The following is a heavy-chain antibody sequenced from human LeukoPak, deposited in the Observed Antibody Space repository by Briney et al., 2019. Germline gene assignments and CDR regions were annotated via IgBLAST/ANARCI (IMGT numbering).Heavy chain of an antibody. J-gene: IGHJ4*02. Sequence: PGGSPRLSCAASGFTFSSYEMNWVRQAPGKGLEWVSYISSSGSTIYYADSVKGRFTISRDNAKNSLYLQMNSLRAEDTAVYYCARVGPARVVVPAAIDYWGQGTLVTVSS. CDR2: ISSSGSTI. CDR3: ARVGPARVVVPAAIDY. CDR1: GFTFSSYE. V-gene: IGHV3-48*03. D-gene: IGHD2-2*01.